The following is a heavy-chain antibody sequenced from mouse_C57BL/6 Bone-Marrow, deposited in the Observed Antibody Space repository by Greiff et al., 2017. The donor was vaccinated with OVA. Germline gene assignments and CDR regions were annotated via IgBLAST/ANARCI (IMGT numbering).Heavy chain of an antibody. D-gene: IGHD4-1*01. Sequence: VKLMESGAELVQPGASVKLSCKASVYTFTEYTIHWVKQRSGQGLSLIGWFYPGSGSIKYNEKFKDKATLTADKSSSTVYMELSRLTSEDSAVYFCARHEAGTGYWYFDVWGTGTTVTVSS. CDR1: VYTFTEYT. J-gene: IGHJ1*03. CDR2: FYPGSGSI. CDR3: ARHEAGTGYWYFDV. V-gene: IGHV1-62-2*01.